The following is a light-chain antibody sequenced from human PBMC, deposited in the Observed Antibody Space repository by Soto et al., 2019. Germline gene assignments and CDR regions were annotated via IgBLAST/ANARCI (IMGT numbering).Light chain of an antibody. CDR1: RSVDNNF. V-gene: IGKV3-20*01. Sequence: EIVLTQSPGTLSLSPGEGDTLSCRASRSVDNNFLAWYQQKPGQAPRLLIYGATSRATGIPDRFSGSGSGTDFTLTINRLEPEDFAVYFCQQYGSTPVTFGQGTKVQIK. CDR2: GAT. CDR3: QQYGSTPVT. J-gene: IGKJ1*01.